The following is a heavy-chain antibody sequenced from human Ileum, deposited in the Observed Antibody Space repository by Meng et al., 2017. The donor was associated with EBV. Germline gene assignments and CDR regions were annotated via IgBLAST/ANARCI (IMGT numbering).Heavy chain of an antibody. CDR2: IHSSGST. D-gene: IGHD3-10*01. CDR3: ARASYGSGSPLGESWFDP. CDR1: GGSISSGGYY. V-gene: IGHV4-31*03. Sequence: VQLQYWVPVLSKPSQTMALTGTVSGGSISSGGYYWSWIRQHPGKGLEWIGYIHSSGSTYYNPSLRSRLTISVDTSKNQFSLKLSSVTAADTAVYYCARASYGSGSPLGESWFDPWGQGTLVTVSS. J-gene: IGHJ5*02.